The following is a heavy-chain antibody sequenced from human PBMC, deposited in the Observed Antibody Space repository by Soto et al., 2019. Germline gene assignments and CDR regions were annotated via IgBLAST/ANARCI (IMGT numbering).Heavy chain of an antibody. CDR1: GGTFSRYS. Sequence: QVQLVQSGAEVKKPGSSVKVSCKISGGTFSRYSISWVRQAPGQGLEWMGGIVPIFGTRNYAQKFQDRVTITTDESATTSHMELSNLRSEDTAVYYCARPYEGGYSSYHHYYYALDVWGQGTAVTVSS. D-gene: IGHD3-22*01. CDR2: IVPIFGTR. CDR3: ARPYEGGYSSYHHYYYALDV. V-gene: IGHV1-69*01. J-gene: IGHJ6*02.